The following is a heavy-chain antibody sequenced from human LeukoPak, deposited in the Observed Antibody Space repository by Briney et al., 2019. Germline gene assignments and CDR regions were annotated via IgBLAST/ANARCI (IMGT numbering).Heavy chain of an antibody. J-gene: IGHJ6*03. CDR3: AKDTTAWWYHRAYMNV. CDR1: GFSLSTYA. V-gene: IGHV3-23*01. D-gene: IGHD2-15*01. CDR2: IRGSGDKT. Sequence: GGSLRLSCAASGFSLSTYALSWVRQAPGGGLEWVAAIRGSGDKTYHADSVKGRFTISKDNSENRLSLQMDSLRAEDTAVYFCAKDTTAWWYHRAYMNVWGKGTMVTVSS.